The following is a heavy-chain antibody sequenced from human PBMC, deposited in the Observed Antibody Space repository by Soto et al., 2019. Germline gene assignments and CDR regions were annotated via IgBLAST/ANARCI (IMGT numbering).Heavy chain of an antibody. CDR2: ISGSGGST. V-gene: IGHV3-23*01. D-gene: IGHD2-8*01. J-gene: IGHJ6*02. CDR1: GFTFSSYA. Sequence: GGSLRLSCAASGFTFSSYAMSWVRQAPGKGLEWVSAISGSGGSTYYADSVKGRFTISRDNSKNTLYLQMNSLRAEDTAVYYCAKVGHCTIGVCYGGYYYGMDVWGQGTTVTVSS. CDR3: AKVGHCTIGVCYGGYYYGMDV.